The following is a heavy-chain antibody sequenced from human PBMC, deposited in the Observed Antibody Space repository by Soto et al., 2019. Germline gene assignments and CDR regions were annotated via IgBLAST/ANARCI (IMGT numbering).Heavy chain of an antibody. CDR2: IIPILGIA. Sequence: ASVKVSCKASGGTFSSYTISWVRQAPGQGLEWMGRIIPILGIANYAQKFQGRVTITADKSTSTAYMELSSLRSEDTAVYYCARPVDIVVVPAAIRGNEDAFDIWGQGTMVTVSS. CDR3: ARPVDIVVVPAAIRGNEDAFDI. J-gene: IGHJ3*02. V-gene: IGHV1-69*02. CDR1: GGTFSSYT. D-gene: IGHD2-2*01.